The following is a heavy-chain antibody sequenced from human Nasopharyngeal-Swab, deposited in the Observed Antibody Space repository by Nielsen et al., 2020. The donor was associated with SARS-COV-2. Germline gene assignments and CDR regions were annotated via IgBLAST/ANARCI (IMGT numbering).Heavy chain of an antibody. J-gene: IGHJ4*02. CDR1: GFTFSSYA. CDR3: AKDEDFLTGYYPY. D-gene: IGHD3-9*01. CDR2: ISGTGVTT. Sequence: GASLKISCAASGFTFSSYAMSWVRQAPGKGLEWVSVISGTGVTTYYADSVKGRFTISRDNSKNTLYLQMHSLRAEDTAVYYCAKDEDFLTGYYPYWGQGTLVTVSS. V-gene: IGHV3-23*01.